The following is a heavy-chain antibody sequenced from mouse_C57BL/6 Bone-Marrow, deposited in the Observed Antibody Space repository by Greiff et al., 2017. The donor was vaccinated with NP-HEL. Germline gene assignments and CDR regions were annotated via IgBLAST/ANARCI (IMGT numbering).Heavy chain of an antibody. V-gene: IGHV5-4*03. CDR2: ISDGGSYT. Sequence: EVKLMESGGGLVKPGGSLKLSCAASGFTFSSYAMSWVRQTPEKRLEWVATISDGGSYTYYPDNVKGRFTISRDNAKNNLYLQMSHLKSEDTAMYYCARSKGGFDYWGQGTTLTVSS. CDR3: ARSKGGFDY. CDR1: GFTFSSYA. J-gene: IGHJ2*01.